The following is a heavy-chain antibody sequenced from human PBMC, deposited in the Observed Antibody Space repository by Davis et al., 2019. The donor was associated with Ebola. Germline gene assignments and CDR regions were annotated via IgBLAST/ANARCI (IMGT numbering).Heavy chain of an antibody. V-gene: IGHV1-46*01. J-gene: IGHJ4*02. CDR3: ARDDGGSYWRGFDY. D-gene: IGHD1-26*01. Sequence: GESLKTPCAAPGFTFSSYAMHRVRQAPGQGLEWMGIINPSGGSTSYAQKFQGRVTMTRDTSTSTVYLELSSLRSEDTAVYYCARDDGGSYWRGFDYWGQGTLVTVSS. CDR1: GFTFSSYA. CDR2: INPSGGST.